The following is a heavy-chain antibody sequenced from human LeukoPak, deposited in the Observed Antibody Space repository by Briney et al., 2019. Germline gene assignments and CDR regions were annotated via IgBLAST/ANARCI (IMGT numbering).Heavy chain of an antibody. CDR3: ARDRYCSSTSCYLLS. D-gene: IGHD2-2*01. CDR2: ISYDGSNK. Sequence: GGSLRLSCAASGFTFSSYAMHWVRQAPGKGLEWVAVISYDGSNKYYADSVKGRFTISRDNSKNTLYLQMNSLRAEDTAVYYCARDRYCSSTSCYLLSWGQGTLVTVSS. CDR1: GFTFSSYA. V-gene: IGHV3-30-3*01. J-gene: IGHJ5*02.